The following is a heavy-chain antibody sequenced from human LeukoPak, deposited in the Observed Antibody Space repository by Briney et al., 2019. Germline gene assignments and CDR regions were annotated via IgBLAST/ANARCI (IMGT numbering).Heavy chain of an antibody. CDR3: AKSSGSSCYRCAFDI. V-gene: IGHV3-30*18. Sequence: GGSLRLSCAASGFTFSSYGMHWVRQAPGKGLEWVAVISYDGSNKYYADSVKGRFTISRDNSKNTLYLQMNSLRAEDTAVYYCAKSSGSSCYRCAFDIWGQGTMVTVSS. J-gene: IGHJ3*02. CDR1: GFTFSSYG. CDR2: ISYDGSNK. D-gene: IGHD2-2*01.